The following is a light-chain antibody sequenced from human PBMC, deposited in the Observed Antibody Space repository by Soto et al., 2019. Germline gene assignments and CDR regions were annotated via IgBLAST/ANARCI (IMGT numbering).Light chain of an antibody. Sequence: DIQMTQSPSSLSASVGDRVTITCQASQDISNYLNWYQQKPGQAPKLLIYDASNLETGVPSRFSGSGSGTDFTFTISSLQPEEIATYYCQQYDNLPTFGGGTKVEIK. J-gene: IGKJ4*01. CDR1: QDISNY. V-gene: IGKV1-33*01. CDR3: QQYDNLPT. CDR2: DAS.